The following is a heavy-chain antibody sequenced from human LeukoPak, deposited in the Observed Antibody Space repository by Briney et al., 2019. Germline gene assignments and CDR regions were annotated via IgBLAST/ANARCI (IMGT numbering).Heavy chain of an antibody. V-gene: IGHV3-48*03. D-gene: IGHD6-13*01. CDR2: ISSSSSTI. CDR1: GLTFSSYE. J-gene: IGHJ4*02. CDR3: ARPHSSSWSLSLF. Sequence: PGGSLRLSCAASGLTFSSYEINWVRQAPGEGREWDSYISSSSSTIYYADSVKGRFTISRDNAKNSLYLQMNSLRAEDTAVYYCARPHSSSWSLSLFWGQGTLVTVSS.